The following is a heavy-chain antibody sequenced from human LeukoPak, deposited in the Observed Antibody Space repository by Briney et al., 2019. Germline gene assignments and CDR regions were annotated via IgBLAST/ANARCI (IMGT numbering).Heavy chain of an antibody. CDR2: ISHDGSKT. CDR1: GLTFNEYG. Sequence: QPGRSLTLSCTVSGLTFNEYGMQCLPQSTGKGLEGVAAISHDGSKTYSGDSVEGRFAISRDNSKNTLFLEMNSLRPEDTAMYYCAKDAGQWQNWNWVAPWGQGTLVIVSS. CDR3: AKDAGQWQNWNWVAP. J-gene: IGHJ5*02. D-gene: IGHD6-19*01. V-gene: IGHV3-30*18.